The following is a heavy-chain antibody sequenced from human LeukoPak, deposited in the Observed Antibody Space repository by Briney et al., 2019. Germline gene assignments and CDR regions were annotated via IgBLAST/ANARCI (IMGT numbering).Heavy chain of an antibody. V-gene: IGHV1-8*02. J-gene: IGHJ6*02. CDR2: MNPNSGNT. CDR3: ARNVYNYDFWSGYYYYGMDV. Sequence: ASVKVSCKASGGTFSSYAISWVRQAPGQGLEWMGWMNPNSGNTGYAQKFQGRVTMTRNTSISTAYMELSSLRSEDTAVYYCARNVYNYDFWSGYYYYGMDVWGQGTTVTVSS. CDR1: GGTFSSYA. D-gene: IGHD3-3*01.